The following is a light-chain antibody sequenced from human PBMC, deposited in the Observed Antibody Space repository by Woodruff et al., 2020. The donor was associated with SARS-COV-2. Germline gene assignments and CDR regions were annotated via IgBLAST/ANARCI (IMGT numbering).Light chain of an antibody. V-gene: IGLV2-14*01. CDR3: SSYTSTSTYL. J-gene: IGLJ1*01. CDR2: EVS. Sequence: EVSNRPSGVSGRFSGSKSGNTASLTISGLQTGDEADYYCSSYTSTSTYLFGAGTKVTVL.